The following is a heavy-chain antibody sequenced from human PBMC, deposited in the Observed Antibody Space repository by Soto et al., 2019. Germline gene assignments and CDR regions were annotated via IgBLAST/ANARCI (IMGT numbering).Heavy chain of an antibody. V-gene: IGHV4-30-4*01. D-gene: IGHD1-26*01. CDR1: GGSISSGDYY. Sequence: QVQLQESGPGLVKPSQTLSLTCTGSGGSISSGDYYWSWIRQPPGKGLEWIGYIYYSGSTYYNPSLKSRVTISVDTSKSQFSLKLSSVTAADTAVYYCARQEGATNYYYYGMDVWGQGTTVTVSS. CDR2: IYYSGST. CDR3: ARQEGATNYYYYGMDV. J-gene: IGHJ6*02.